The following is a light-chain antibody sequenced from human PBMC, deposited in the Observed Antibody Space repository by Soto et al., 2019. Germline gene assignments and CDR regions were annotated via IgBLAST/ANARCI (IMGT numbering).Light chain of an antibody. Sequence: QSVLTQPPSASGTPGQRVTIPCSGSSSNIGSNTVNWYQQLPGSAPKLLIYSNNQRPSGVPDRFSGSKSGTSASLAISGLRSEDEADYYCAAWDDSLNGFYVFGTGTKLTVL. CDR1: SSNIGSNT. CDR3: AAWDDSLNGFYV. J-gene: IGLJ1*01. CDR2: SNN. V-gene: IGLV1-44*01.